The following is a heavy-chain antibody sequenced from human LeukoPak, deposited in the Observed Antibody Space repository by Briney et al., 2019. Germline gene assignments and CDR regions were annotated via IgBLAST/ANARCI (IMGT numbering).Heavy chain of an antibody. V-gene: IGHV3-74*01. J-gene: IGHJ4*02. D-gene: IGHD1-26*01. CDR2: INTDGSFT. CDR1: GFTFSDYW. CDR3: AREAKVGGALQY. Sequence: GGSLRLSCAASGFTFSDYWMHWVRQAPGKGLVWVSRINTDGSFTRYADSVQGRFTTSRDTAKNTLILQMNSLRAEDTAVYYCAREAKVGGALQYWGQGILVTVSS.